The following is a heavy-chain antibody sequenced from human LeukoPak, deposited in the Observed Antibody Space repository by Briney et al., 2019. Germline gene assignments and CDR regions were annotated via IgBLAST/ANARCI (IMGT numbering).Heavy chain of an antibody. Sequence: ASVKVSCKASGYTFTGFYMYWVRQAPGQGLEWMGIINPSGDSTTYAQRFQDRITMTRDTSTSTVYMELSSLRSEDTAVYYCVSIGRHLDPFDYWGQGTLVTVSS. CDR2: INPSGDST. CDR1: GYTFTGFY. D-gene: IGHD3-16*01. CDR3: VSIGRHLDPFDY. J-gene: IGHJ4*02. V-gene: IGHV1-46*01.